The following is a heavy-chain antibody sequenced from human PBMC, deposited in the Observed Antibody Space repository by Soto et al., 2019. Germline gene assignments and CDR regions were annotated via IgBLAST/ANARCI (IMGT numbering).Heavy chain of an antibody. D-gene: IGHD3-3*01. J-gene: IGHJ6*02. V-gene: IGHV3-30-3*01. CDR1: GFTFSSYA. Sequence: GGSLRLSCAASGFTFSSYAMHWVRQAPGKGLEWVAVISYDGSNKYYADSVKGRFTISRDNSKNTLYLQMNGLRAEDTAVYYCARGPRITIFGVDLTDYYGMDVWGQGTTVTVSS. CDR2: ISYDGSNK. CDR3: ARGPRITIFGVDLTDYYGMDV.